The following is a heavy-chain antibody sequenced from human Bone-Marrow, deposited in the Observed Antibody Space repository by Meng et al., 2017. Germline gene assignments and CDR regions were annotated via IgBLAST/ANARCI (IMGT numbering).Heavy chain of an antibody. Sequence: GGSLRLSCAASGFPFINYWMTWVRQAPGKGLEWVVNINQDGSVKYFVDSAKGRFTISRDNAKNSLYLYMNSLRVEDTAVYYCARDSIPYSYGENYFDYWGQGTLVTVSS. D-gene: IGHD5-18*01. J-gene: IGHJ4*02. CDR2: INQDGSVK. CDR1: GFPFINYW. CDR3: ARDSIPYSYGENYFDY. V-gene: IGHV3-7*01.